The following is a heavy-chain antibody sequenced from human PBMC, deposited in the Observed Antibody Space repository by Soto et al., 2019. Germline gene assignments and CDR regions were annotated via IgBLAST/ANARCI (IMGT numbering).Heavy chain of an antibody. Sequence: QLQLQESGPGLVKPSETLSLTCTVSGGSISSSSYYWGWIRQPPGKGLEWIGSMDYCGSTYYDPSLKSRVTISVDTSKNQFSLKLSSVTATDTAVYYCSRHSSSWYVGWYFDLWGRGTLVTVSS. CDR2: MDYCGST. CDR1: GGSISSSSYY. V-gene: IGHV4-39*01. D-gene: IGHD6-13*01. CDR3: SRHSSSWYVGWYFDL. J-gene: IGHJ2*01.